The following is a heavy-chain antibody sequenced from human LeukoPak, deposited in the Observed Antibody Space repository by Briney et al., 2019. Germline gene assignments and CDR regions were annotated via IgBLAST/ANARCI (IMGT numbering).Heavy chain of an antibody. CDR3: ALYSSGWPDY. CDR1: GYTFTTYG. J-gene: IGHJ4*02. V-gene: IGHV1-18*01. D-gene: IGHD6-19*01. CDR2: ISAYNGNT. Sequence: GASVKASCKASGYTFTTYGICWVRRARGAGLEGMGWISAYNGNTNYAQKLQGRVTMTTDTSTSTAYMELRSLRSVDTGVYYCALYSSGWPDYWGQGTLVTVSS.